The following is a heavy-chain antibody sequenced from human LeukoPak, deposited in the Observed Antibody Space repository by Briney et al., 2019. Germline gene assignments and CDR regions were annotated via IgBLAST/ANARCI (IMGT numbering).Heavy chain of an antibody. CDR1: RFTFSSYS. D-gene: IGHD3-22*01. Sequence: GGSLRLSCAASRFTFSSYSMNWVRQAPGKGLEWVSSISSSSSYIYYADSVKGRFTISRDNAKNSLYLQMNSLRAEDTAVYYCARGGYDSSGYHFDYWGQGTLVTVSS. CDR3: ARGGYDSSGYHFDY. V-gene: IGHV3-21*01. CDR2: ISSSSSYI. J-gene: IGHJ4*02.